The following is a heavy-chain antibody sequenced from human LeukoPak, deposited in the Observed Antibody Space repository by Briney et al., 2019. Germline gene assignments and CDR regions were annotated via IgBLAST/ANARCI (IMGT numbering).Heavy chain of an antibody. CDR1: GGSISSYY. CDR2: IYYSGST. J-gene: IGHJ6*03. D-gene: IGHD2-15*01. CDR3: ARSFYCSGGSCYSYYYYYYMDV. V-gene: IGHV4-59*01. Sequence: SETLSLTCTVYGGSISSYYWSWIRQPPGKGLEWIGYIYYSGSTNYNPSLKSRVTISVDTSKNQFSLKLSSVTAADTAVYYCARSFYCSGGSCYSYYYYYYMDVWGKGTTVTVSS.